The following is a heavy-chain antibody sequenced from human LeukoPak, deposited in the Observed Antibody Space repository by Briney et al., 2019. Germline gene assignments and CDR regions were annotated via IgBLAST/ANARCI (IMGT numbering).Heavy chain of an antibody. CDR2: IYYSGST. CDR3: AKDVGPYYYYYMDV. CDR1: GGSISSSSYY. J-gene: IGHJ6*03. D-gene: IGHD1-26*01. Sequence: SETLSLTCTVSGGSISSSSYYWGWIRQPPGKGLEWIGSIYYSGSTYYNPSLKSRVTISVDTSKNQFSLKLSSVTAADTAVYYCAKDVGPYYYYYMDVWGKGTTVTVSS. V-gene: IGHV4-39*07.